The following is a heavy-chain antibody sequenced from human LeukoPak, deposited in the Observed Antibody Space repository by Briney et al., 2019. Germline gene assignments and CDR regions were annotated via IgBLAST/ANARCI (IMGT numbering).Heavy chain of an antibody. D-gene: IGHD2-2*01. V-gene: IGHV3-66*01. CDR1: GFIVSSNY. CDR3: ARERTYCSSTSCPLDY. J-gene: IGHJ4*02. CDR2: IYSGGTT. Sequence: GGSLRLSCAASGFIVSSNYMSWVRQAPGKGLEWVSVIYSGGTTYYADSVKGRFTISRDNSKNTLYLQMNSLRAEDTAVYYCARERTYCSSTSCPLDYWGQGTLVTVSS.